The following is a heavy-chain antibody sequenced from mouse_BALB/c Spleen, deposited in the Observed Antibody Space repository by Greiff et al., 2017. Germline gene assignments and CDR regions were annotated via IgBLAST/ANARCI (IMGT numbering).Heavy chain of an antibody. J-gene: IGHJ4*01. Sequence: QVQLQQPGAELVRPGASVKLSCKASGYTFTSYWINWVKQRPGQGLEWIGNIYPSDSYTNYNQKFKDKATLTVDKSSSTAYMQLSSPTSEDSAVYYCTRSDYDYDAMDYWGQGTSVTVSS. D-gene: IGHD1-1*02. V-gene: IGHV1-69*02. CDR1: GYTFTSYW. CDR3: TRSDYDYDAMDY. CDR2: IYPSDSYT.